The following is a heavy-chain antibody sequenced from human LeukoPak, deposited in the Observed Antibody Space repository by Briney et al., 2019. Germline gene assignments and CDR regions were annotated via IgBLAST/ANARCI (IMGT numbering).Heavy chain of an antibody. CDR3: GRQVAPGQWLVTL. D-gene: IGHD6-19*01. CDR2: MSTDGSVQ. J-gene: IGHJ4*02. CDR1: GFTFSNYA. V-gene: IGHV3-30*01. Sequence: GGSLRLSCVASGFTFSNYAIHWGGRPPGKGREGVAVMSTDGSVQYYANSVKGQFTISRDNYKSTLFLQTHSLRAADTAVYYCGRQVAPGQWLVTLWGQGTLVTVSS.